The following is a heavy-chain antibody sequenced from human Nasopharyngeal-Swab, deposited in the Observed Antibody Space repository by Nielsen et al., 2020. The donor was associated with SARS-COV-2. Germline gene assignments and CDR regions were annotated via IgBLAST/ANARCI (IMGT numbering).Heavy chain of an antibody. J-gene: IGHJ4*02. D-gene: IGHD3-3*01. CDR2: IKSKTDGGTT. CDR3: TTAITIFGVVIPGGY. Sequence: VRQMPGKGLEWVGRIKSKTDGGTTDYAAPVKGRFTISRDDSKNTLYLQMNSLKTEDTAVYYCTTAITIFGVVIPGGYWGQGTLVTVSS. V-gene: IGHV3-15*01.